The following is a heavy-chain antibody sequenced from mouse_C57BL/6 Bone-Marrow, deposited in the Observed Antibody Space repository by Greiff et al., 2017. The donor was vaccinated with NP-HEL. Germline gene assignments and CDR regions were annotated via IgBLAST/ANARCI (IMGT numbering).Heavy chain of an antibody. J-gene: IGHJ1*03. Sequence: QVTLKECGPGILQPSQTLSLTCSFSGFSLSTFGMGVGWIRQPSGKGLEWLAHIWWDDDKYYNPALKSRLTISKDTSKNQVFLKIANVDTADTATYYCARFYYYGSPWYFDVWGTGTTVTVSS. CDR2: IWWDDDK. CDR3: ARFYYYGSPWYFDV. CDR1: GFSLSTFGMG. D-gene: IGHD1-1*01. V-gene: IGHV8-8*01.